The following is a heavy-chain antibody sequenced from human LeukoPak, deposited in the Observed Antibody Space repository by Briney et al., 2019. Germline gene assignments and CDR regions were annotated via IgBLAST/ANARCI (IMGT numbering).Heavy chain of an antibody. CDR3: ARSLVVITPTFDY. Sequence: PGGSLRLSCAASGFTFSSYAMHWVRQAPGKGLEYVSAISSNGGSTYYANSVKGRFTISRDNSKNTLYLQTGSLRAEDMAVYYCARSLVVITPTFDYWGQGTLVTVSS. CDR1: GFTFSSYA. CDR2: ISSNGGST. J-gene: IGHJ4*02. D-gene: IGHD3-22*01. V-gene: IGHV3-64*01.